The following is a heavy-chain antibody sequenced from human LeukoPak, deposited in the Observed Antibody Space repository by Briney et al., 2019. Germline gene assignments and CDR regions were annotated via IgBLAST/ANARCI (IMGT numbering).Heavy chain of an antibody. V-gene: IGHV4-4*09. D-gene: IGHD2-8*01. CDR1: GGSISSYY. J-gene: IGHJ4*02. CDR2: IYTSGST. CDR3: ARYRVYGHFDY. Sequence: SETLSLTCTVSGGSISSYYWSWIRQPPGKGLEWIGYIYTSGSTNYNPSLKSRVTISVDTSKNQFSLKLSSVTAADTAVYYCARYRVYGHFDYWGQGALVAVSS.